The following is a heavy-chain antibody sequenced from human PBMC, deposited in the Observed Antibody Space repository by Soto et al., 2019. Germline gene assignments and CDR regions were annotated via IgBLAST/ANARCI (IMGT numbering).Heavy chain of an antibody. CDR3: ARARLARSHFGN. CDR1: GYTLGDHY. D-gene: IGHD3-3*02. V-gene: IGHV1-2*02. J-gene: IGHJ4*02. Sequence: QVQLVQSGAEVKKPGASVRVSCKASGYTLGDHYLHWVRQAPGQGLEWMGWLNPRSGDTDSAQRFRGRVTMTSDTSINTASLELSSLRSDDTAVYFCARARLARSHFGNWGQGSLVTVSS. CDR2: LNPRSGDT.